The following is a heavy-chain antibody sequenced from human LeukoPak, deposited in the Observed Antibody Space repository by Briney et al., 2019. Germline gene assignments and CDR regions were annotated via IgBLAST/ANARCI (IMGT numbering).Heavy chain of an antibody. Sequence: ASVKVSCKASGYTFTSYAMHWVRQAPGQRLEWMGWINAGNGNTKYSQEFQGRVTITRDTSASTAYMELSSLRSEDMAVYYCARDRRFKGGHDYWGQGTLVTVSS. J-gene: IGHJ4*02. CDR3: ARDRRFKGGHDY. V-gene: IGHV1-3*03. D-gene: IGHD2-15*01. CDR2: INAGNGNT. CDR1: GYTFTSYA.